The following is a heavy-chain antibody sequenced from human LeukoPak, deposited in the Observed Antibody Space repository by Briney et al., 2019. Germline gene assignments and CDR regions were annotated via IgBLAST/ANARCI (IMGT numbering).Heavy chain of an antibody. CDR3: ARCASEITMVRGVIIAIRIFDY. CDR2: INHSGST. J-gene: IGHJ4*02. Sequence: PSETLSLTCAVYGGSFSGYYWSWIRQPPGKGLEWIGEINHSGSTNYNPSLKSRVTISVDTSKNQFSLKLSSVTAADTAVYYCARCASEITMVRGVIIAIRIFDYWGQGTLVTVSS. D-gene: IGHD3-10*01. CDR1: GGSFSGYY. V-gene: IGHV4-34*01.